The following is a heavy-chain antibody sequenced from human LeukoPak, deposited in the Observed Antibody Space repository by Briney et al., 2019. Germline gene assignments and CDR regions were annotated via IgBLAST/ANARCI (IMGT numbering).Heavy chain of an antibody. CDR2: INGGNGNT. CDR1: GYTFTSYA. Sequence: ASVRVSCKASGYTFTSYAMHWGREAPGQRREWRGWINGGNGNTKYSQKFQGRVSITSATSASTAYMELSSLRSEDTAVYYCARDPLRFLEWFWFDPWGQGTLVTVSS. J-gene: IGHJ5*02. CDR3: ARDPLRFLEWFWFDP. V-gene: IGHV1-3*01. D-gene: IGHD3-3*01.